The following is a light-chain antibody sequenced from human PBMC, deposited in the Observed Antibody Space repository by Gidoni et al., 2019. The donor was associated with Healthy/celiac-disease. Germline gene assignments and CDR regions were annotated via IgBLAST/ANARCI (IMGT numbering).Light chain of an antibody. CDR3: QQRSNWPPWT. CDR1: QSVSSY. J-gene: IGKJ1*01. Sequence: ILLTQYPATLTLSPGERATLSCRASQSVSSYLAWYQQKPGQAPRRLIYDAANRATGIPARFSGSGSGTDFTLTISSLEPEDFAVYYCQQRSNWPPWTFGQGTKVEIK. V-gene: IGKV3-11*01. CDR2: DAA.